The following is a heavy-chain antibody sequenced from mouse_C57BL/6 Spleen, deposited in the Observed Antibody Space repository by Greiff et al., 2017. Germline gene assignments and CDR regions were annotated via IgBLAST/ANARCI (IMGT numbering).Heavy chain of an antibody. CDR3: ARLNYGDAMDY. V-gene: IGHV5-17*01. D-gene: IGHD1-1*02. CDR1: GFTFSDYG. CDR2: ISSGSSTI. J-gene: IGHJ4*01. Sequence: EVMVVESGGGLVKPGGSLKLSCAASGFTFSDYGMHWVRQAPEKGLEWVAYISSGSSTIYYADTVKGRFTISRDNAKNTLFLQLTSLRSEDTAMYYCARLNYGDAMDYWGQGTSVTVSS.